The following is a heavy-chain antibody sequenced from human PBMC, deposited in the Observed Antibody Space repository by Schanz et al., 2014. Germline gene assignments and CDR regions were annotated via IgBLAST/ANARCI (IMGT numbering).Heavy chain of an antibody. Sequence: VQVVQSGGGLVKPGGSLRLSCAASGFVFGDYYMTWIRQAPGKGLEWLSYISDSGTYTNYADSVKGRFTISRDNAKSSLFLQLNSLRADDTAVYYCARNRGSGGQNWYFDLWGRGTLVTVSS. V-gene: IGHV3-11*05. D-gene: IGHD1-26*01. CDR3: ARNRGSGGQNWYFDL. CDR2: ISDSGTYT. J-gene: IGHJ2*01. CDR1: GFVFGDYY.